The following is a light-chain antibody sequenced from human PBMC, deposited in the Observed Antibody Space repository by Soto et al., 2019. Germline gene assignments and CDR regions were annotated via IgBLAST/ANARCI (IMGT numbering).Light chain of an antibody. CDR2: EAS. V-gene: IGKV1-5*01. CDR1: QSISNS. J-gene: IGKJ1*01. Sequence: DIPMTQSAPTVSASFGDRVTITWAARQSISNSLAWYQQKTGKAPNLLIYEASSLQSGVPSRFSGSGYGTDFNLTISSLQTDDFATYFCQQYNGYSSTFGQGTKVDIK. CDR3: QQYNGYSST.